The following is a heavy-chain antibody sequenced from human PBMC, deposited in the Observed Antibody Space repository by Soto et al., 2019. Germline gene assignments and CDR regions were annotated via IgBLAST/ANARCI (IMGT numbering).Heavy chain of an antibody. J-gene: IGHJ3*02. CDR1: GGSFSGYY. V-gene: IGHV4-34*01. Sequence: QSQTLSLTCAVYGGSFSGYYWSWIRQHPGKGLEWIGEINHSGSTNYNPSLKSRVTISVETAKNQFSLKLSSVTAADTAVYYCARGYITAASGSDALDIWGQGTMVTVSS. CDR3: ARGYITAASGSDALDI. D-gene: IGHD6-13*01. CDR2: INHSGST.